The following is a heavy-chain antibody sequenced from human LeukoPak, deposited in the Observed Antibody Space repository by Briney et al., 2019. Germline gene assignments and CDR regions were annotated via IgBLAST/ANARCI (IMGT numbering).Heavy chain of an antibody. J-gene: IGHJ5*02. D-gene: IGHD1-26*01. CDR1: GGSISSYY. CDR2: IYYSGST. Sequence: KPSETLSLTCTVSGGSISSYYWSWIRQPPGKGLEWIGYIYYSGSTNYNPSLKSRVTISVDTSKNQFSLKLSSVTAADTAVYYCARVPSRQWELPHWFDPWGQGTLVTVSS. CDR3: ARVPSRQWELPHWFDP. V-gene: IGHV4-59*01.